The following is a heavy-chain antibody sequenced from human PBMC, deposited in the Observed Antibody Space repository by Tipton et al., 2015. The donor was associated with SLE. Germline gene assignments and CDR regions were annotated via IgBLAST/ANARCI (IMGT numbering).Heavy chain of an antibody. V-gene: IGHV3-74*01. D-gene: IGHD3-10*01. Sequence: SLRLSCAASGFTFSSYGMHWVRQAPGKGLVWVSRITTDGTNTTYADSVKGRFTISRDNAKNTLYLQMNSLRAEDTAVYYCARDLSSWFDPWGQGTLVTVSS. CDR2: ITTDGTNT. J-gene: IGHJ5*02. CDR3: ARDLSSWFDP. CDR1: GFTFSSYG.